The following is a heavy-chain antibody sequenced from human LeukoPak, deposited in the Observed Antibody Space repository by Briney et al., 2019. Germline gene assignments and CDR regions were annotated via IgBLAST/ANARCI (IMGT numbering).Heavy chain of an antibody. Sequence: GASVKVSCKASGYTFTAYYIHWVRQAPGQGLEWMGWINPNSGGTNYAQNFQGRVTMTRDTSISTAYMELGGLRSDDTAVYYCAREGYCSSTSCYLGFDYWGQGTLVTVSS. J-gene: IGHJ4*02. CDR2: INPNSGGT. D-gene: IGHD2-2*01. V-gene: IGHV1-2*02. CDR1: GYTFTAYY. CDR3: AREGYCSSTSCYLGFDY.